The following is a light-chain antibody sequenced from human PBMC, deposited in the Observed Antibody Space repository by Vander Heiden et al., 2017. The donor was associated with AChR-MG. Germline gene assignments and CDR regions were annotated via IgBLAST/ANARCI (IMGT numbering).Light chain of an antibody. CDR1: SSDVGSYNL. Sequence: QSALTQPASVSVSPGQSITISCTGTSSDVGSYNLVSWYQQHPGKAPKLMIYEVSKRPAGVSNRFSGSKSGNTASLTISGLQAEDEADYYCCSYADSSTLVFGGGTKLTVL. CDR2: EVS. J-gene: IGLJ2*01. V-gene: IGLV2-23*02. CDR3: CSYADSSTLV.